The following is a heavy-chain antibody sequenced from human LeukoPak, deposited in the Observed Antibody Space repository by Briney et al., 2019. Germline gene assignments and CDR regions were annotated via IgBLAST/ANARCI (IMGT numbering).Heavy chain of an antibody. V-gene: IGHV4-61*01. Sequence: SETLSLTRTVSGGSVSSGSYYWSWIRQPPGKGLEWIGYIYYSGSTNYNPSLKSRVTISVDTSKNQFSLKLSSVTAADTAVYYCARGGYYDSSGYSNWGQGTLVTVSS. J-gene: IGHJ4*02. CDR3: ARGGYYDSSGYSN. CDR1: GGSVSSGSYY. CDR2: IYYSGST. D-gene: IGHD3-22*01.